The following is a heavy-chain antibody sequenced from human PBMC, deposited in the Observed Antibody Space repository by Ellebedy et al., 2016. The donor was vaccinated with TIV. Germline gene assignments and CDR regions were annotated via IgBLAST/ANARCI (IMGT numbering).Heavy chain of an antibody. J-gene: IGHJ4*02. V-gene: IGHV3-30-3*01. CDR1: GFTFSSYA. D-gene: IGHD4-23*01. Sequence: GESLKISXAASGFTFSSYAMHWVRQAPGKGLEWVAVISYDGSNKYYADSVKGRFTISRDNSKNTLYLQMNSLRAEDTAVYYCARDLRPPYGGNSGFDYWGQGTLVTVSS. CDR2: ISYDGSNK. CDR3: ARDLRPPYGGNSGFDY.